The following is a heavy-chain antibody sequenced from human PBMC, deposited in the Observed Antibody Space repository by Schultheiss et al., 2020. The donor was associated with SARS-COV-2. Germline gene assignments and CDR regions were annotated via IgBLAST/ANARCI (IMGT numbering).Heavy chain of an antibody. V-gene: IGHV4-39*07. J-gene: IGHJ3*01. CDR1: GDSFSSSSYY. D-gene: IGHD3-3*01. CDR2: ISCGGST. CDR3: AGTQITHFGVLLIAFDL. Sequence: SETLSLTCTVSGDSFSSSSYYWAWTRQPPGKRLDYMGNISCGGSTYYNPSLKSRVTISVDTSKNQFSLQLSSVTPEDTAVYYCAGTQITHFGVLLIAFDLWGQGTMVTVSS.